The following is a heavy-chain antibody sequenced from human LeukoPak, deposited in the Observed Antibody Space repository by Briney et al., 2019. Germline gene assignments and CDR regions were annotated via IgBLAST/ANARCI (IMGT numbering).Heavy chain of an antibody. CDR2: IGGGGTE. V-gene: IGHV3-23*01. J-gene: IGHJ4*02. CDR1: GFTITTYA. Sequence: GGSLRLSCAASGFTITTYAVNWVRQAPGKGLEWVSGIGGGGTEYYADSVRGRFIISSDNSQNLVHLQMDSLTVEDTAVYYCARAQGALDYWGQGTLVTVSS. CDR3: ARAQGALDY. D-gene: IGHD1-26*01.